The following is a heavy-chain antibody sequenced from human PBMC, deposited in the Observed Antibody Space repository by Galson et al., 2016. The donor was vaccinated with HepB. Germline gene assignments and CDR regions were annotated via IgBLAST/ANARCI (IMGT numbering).Heavy chain of an antibody. CDR2: ISKSGDYT. Sequence: SLRLSCAASGFIFSGYAMSWVRQAPGKGLEWVSAISKSGDYTYYADSVKGRFTISRDNSKNTLFLQMRSLRAEDTAVYYCVKRAAGYYYGDWGQGTLVTVSA. CDR1: GFIFSGYA. V-gene: IGHV3-23*01. CDR3: VKRAAGYYYGD. D-gene: IGHD3-10*01. J-gene: IGHJ1*01.